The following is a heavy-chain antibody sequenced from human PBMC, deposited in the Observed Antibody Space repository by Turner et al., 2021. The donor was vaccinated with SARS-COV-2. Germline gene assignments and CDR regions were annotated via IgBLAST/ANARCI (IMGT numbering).Heavy chain of an antibody. CDR3: ARLPVGYYGSGSYYHYGMDV. CDR2: IYYSGST. D-gene: IGHD3-10*01. CDR1: GRSISSSSYY. V-gene: IGHV4-39*01. J-gene: IGHJ6*02. Sequence: QLQLRESGPGLVKPSETPSLTCPVYGRSISSSSYYWGWIRQPPGKGLEWIGSIYYSGSTDYNPSLKSRVTISVDTSKNQFSLKLSSVTAADTAVYYCARLPVGYYGSGSYYHYGMDVWGQGTTVTVSS.